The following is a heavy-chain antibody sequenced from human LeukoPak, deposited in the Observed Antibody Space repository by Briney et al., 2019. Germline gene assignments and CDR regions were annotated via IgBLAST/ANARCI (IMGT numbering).Heavy chain of an antibody. D-gene: IGHD6-13*01. CDR3: ARGDSSWNDAFDI. CDR2: IIPIFGTA. Sequence: TVKVSCKASGGTFSSYAISWVRQAPGQGLEWMGGIIPIFGTANYAQKFQGRVTITADEFTSTAYMELSSLRSEDTAVYYCARGDSSWNDAFDIWGQGTMVTVSS. V-gene: IGHV1-69*13. CDR1: GGTFSSYA. J-gene: IGHJ3*02.